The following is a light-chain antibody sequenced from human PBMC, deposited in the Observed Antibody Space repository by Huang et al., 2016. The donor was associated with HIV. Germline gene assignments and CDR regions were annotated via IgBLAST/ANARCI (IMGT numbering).Light chain of an antibody. J-gene: IGKJ4*01. V-gene: IGKV3-11*01. CDR2: YAA. Sequence: EIVLIKSPATLSLSPGERATLSCRASQSVNPCLAWYQQKPCQAPMLLIYYAANRATGILASFSGSGSGTDFTLTISSLEPEDFAVYYCQQRSNRPLTFGGGTKVELQ. CDR3: QQRSNRPLT. CDR1: QSVNPC.